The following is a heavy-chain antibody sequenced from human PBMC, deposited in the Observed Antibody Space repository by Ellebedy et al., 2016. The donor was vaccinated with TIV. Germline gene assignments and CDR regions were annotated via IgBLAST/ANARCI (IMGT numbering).Heavy chain of an antibody. CDR3: ARSGGYCGGDCYDPYYYYGMDV. Sequence: AASVKVSCKASGYTFTGYYMHWVRQAPGQGLEWMGWINPNSGGTNYAQKFQGRVTMTRDTSISTAYMELSRLRSDDTAVYYCARSGGYCGGDCYDPYYYYGMDVWGQGTTVTVSS. CDR1: GYTFTGYY. D-gene: IGHD2-21*02. J-gene: IGHJ6*02. CDR2: INPNSGGT. V-gene: IGHV1-2*02.